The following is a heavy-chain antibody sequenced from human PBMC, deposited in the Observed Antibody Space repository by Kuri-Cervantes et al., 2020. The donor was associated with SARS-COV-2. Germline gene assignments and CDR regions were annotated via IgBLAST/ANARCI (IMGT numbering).Heavy chain of an antibody. CDR2: IYTSGST. Sequence: SETLSLTCAVSGYSTSSGYYWGWIRQPPGKGLEWIGRIYTSGSTNYNPSLKSRVTISVDTSKNQFSLKLSSVTAADTAVYYCARYPTGSSGWYSSDAFDIWGQGTMVTVSS. V-gene: IGHV4-38-2*01. CDR3: ARYPTGSSGWYSSDAFDI. D-gene: IGHD6-19*01. J-gene: IGHJ3*02. CDR1: GYSTSSGYY.